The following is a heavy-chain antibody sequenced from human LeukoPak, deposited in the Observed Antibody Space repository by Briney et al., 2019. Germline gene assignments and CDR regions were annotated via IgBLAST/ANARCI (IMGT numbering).Heavy chain of an antibody. Sequence: GASVKVSFKASGYTFTDYYMHWVREAPGQGLEWMGWIIPNSGGTNYAQKFQGRVTMTRDTSITTAYMELSRLRSDDTAVYYCARGGYSDYDYNYSGQGTLVTVSS. J-gene: IGHJ4*02. CDR3: ARGGYSDYDYNY. CDR2: IIPNSGGT. CDR1: GYTFTDYY. V-gene: IGHV1-2*02. D-gene: IGHD5-12*01.